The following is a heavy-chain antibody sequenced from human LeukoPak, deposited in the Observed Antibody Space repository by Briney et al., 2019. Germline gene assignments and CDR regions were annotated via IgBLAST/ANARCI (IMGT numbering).Heavy chain of an antibody. V-gene: IGHV1-2*02. CDR3: ARDSVESGRYFDY. CDR2: INPKSGGT. J-gene: IGHJ4*02. CDR1: GYTFTGYY. D-gene: IGHD1-26*01. Sequence: ASVKVSCKASGYTFTGYYMHWVRQAPGQGLEWMGWINPKSGGTNYAQNFQGRVTMTRDTSISTAYMEVSRLRSDDTAVYYCARDSVESGRYFDYWGQGTLVTVSS.